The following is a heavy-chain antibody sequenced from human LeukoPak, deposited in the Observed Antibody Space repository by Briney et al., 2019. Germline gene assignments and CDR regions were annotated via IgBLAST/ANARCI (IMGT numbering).Heavy chain of an antibody. CDR3: VRYGLQGCRDSRCFTSFYYYGVDL. CDR1: GYRFIDYW. D-gene: IGHD4-17*01. V-gene: IGHV5-51*01. J-gene: IGHJ5*02. CDR2: FFPGDTDI. Sequence: GESLKISCQGSGYRFIDYWIGLVRQMPGKGLEWRWIFFPGDTDIKYSPSFQGQVTISADNSISTAYLQWSSLKASDTAIYYCVRYGLQGCRDSRCFTSFYYYGVDLWGQGALVTVSS.